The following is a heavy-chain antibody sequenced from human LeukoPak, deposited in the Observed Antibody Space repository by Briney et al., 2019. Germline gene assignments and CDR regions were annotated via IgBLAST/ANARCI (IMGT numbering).Heavy chain of an antibody. CDR1: GGSVSSSSYH. V-gene: IGHV4-39*01. CDR2: VFYSGST. J-gene: IGHJ4*02. Sequence: PSETLSLTCTVSGGSVSSSSYHWGWIRQPPGRGLEWIGSVFYSGSTYYNPSLKSRVTMSVDTSKNQFSLKLSSVIAADTAVYYCARLWSTDCSGGSCPHQPNYWGQGTLVTVSS. D-gene: IGHD2-15*01. CDR3: ARLWSTDCSGGSCPHQPNY.